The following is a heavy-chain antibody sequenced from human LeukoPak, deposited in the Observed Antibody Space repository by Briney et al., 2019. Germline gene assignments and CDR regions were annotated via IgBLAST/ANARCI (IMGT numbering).Heavy chain of an antibody. CDR3: ARVFLGYSYGFENGYYFDY. Sequence: SETLSLTCAVYGGSFSGYYWSWIRQPPGKGLEWIGEINHSGSTNYNPSLKSRVTISVDTSRNQFSLKLSSVTAADTAVYYCARVFLGYSYGFENGYYFDYWGQGTLVTVSS. V-gene: IGHV4-34*01. J-gene: IGHJ4*02. CDR2: INHSGST. CDR1: GGSFSGYY. D-gene: IGHD5-18*01.